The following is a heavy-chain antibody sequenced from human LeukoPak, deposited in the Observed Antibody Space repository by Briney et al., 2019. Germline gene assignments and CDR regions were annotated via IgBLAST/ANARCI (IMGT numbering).Heavy chain of an antibody. V-gene: IGHV1-2*02. Sequence: ASVKVSCKASGYTFTSHGISWVRQAPGQGLEWMGWINPNSGGTNYAQKFQGRVTMTRDTSISTAYMELSRLSSDDTAVYYCARSMVRGVITWFDPWGQGTLVTVSS. CDR3: ARSMVRGVITWFDP. J-gene: IGHJ5*02. CDR1: GYTFTSHG. D-gene: IGHD3-10*01. CDR2: INPNSGGT.